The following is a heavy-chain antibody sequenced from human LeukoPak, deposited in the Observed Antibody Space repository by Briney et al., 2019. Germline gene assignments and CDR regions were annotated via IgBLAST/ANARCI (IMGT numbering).Heavy chain of an antibody. CDR1: GSTFSSYW. J-gene: IGHJ6*02. CDR2: IKQDGSEK. CDR3: ARAWSYSGSYYGMDV. V-gene: IGHV3-7*01. Sequence: PGGSLRLSCAASGSTFSSYWMSWVRQAPGKGLEWVANIKQDGSEKYYVDSVKGRFTISRDNAKNSLYLQMNSLRAEDTAVYYCARAWSYSGSYYGMDVWGQGTTVTVSS. D-gene: IGHD1-26*01.